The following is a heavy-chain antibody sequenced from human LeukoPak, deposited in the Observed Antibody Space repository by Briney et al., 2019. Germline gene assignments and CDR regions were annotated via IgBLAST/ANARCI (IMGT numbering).Heavy chain of an antibody. CDR3: ARDKWELVL. CDR1: GFTFSSYS. J-gene: IGHJ4*02. CDR2: ISSSSSTI. Sequence: PGGSLRLSCAASGFTFSSYSMNWVRQAPGKGLEWVSYISSSSSTIYYADSVKGRFTISRDNAKNSLYLQMNSLRAEDTAVYYCARDKWELVLWGQGTLVTVSS. V-gene: IGHV3-48*01. D-gene: IGHD1-26*01.